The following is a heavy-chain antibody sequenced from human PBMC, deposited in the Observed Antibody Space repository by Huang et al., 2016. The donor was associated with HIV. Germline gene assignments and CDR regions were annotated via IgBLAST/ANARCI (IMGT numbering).Heavy chain of an antibody. D-gene: IGHD6-6*01. CDR2: IGVSGGST. J-gene: IGHJ5*01. V-gene: IGHV3-23*01. CDR1: GFTFDNFA. Sequence: EVHLLELGGGSVQPGGSLRLSCAAFGFTFDNFAMNWVRQGPGTGPEWVSGIGVSGGSTHDADSVKGRFTISRDTSKNTVFLQMNSLRAEDTAVYYCAKEARAITSALNWFDSWGPGILVTVSS. CDR3: AKEARAITSALNWFDS.